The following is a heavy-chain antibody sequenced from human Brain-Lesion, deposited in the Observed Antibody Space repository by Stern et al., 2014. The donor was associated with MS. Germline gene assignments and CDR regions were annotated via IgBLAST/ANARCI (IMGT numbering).Heavy chain of an antibody. J-gene: IGHJ4*02. Sequence: QVQLVQSGPGLVKPSETLSLTCTVSGGSISSSTYYWAWIRQPPGKGLEWIGNIYYCGFTYYNPSLKSRVTISVDMSKNQFSLKLSSVTAADTAIYYCARHDSVPRPSQLYSARDRGPGYFDYWGQGTLVTVSS. CDR1: GGSISSSTYY. D-gene: IGHD1-26*01. V-gene: IGHV4-39*01. CDR3: ARHDSVPRPSQLYSARDRGPGYFDY. CDR2: IYYCGFT.